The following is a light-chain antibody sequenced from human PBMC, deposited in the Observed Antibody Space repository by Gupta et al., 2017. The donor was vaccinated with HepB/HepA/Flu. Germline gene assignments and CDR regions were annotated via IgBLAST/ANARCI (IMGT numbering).Light chain of an antibody. CDR3: CSYAGSSTPVV. CDR2: EVS. V-gene: IGLV2-23*02. J-gene: IGLJ2*01. Sequence: QYALTQPAPVSGSPGQSTPTSCTGTSRYVGSYTLVSWYQQHTGKAPKLMIYEVSKRPSGVSNRFCGSRSGNTASRTISGLRAEDEADYYCCSYAGSSTPVVFGGGTKLTVL. CDR1: SRYVGSYTL.